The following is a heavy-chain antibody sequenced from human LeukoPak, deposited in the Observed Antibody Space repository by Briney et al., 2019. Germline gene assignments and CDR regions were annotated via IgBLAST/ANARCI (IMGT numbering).Heavy chain of an antibody. J-gene: IGHJ4*02. V-gene: IGHV3-21*01. CDR2: VTSSSYI. CDR3: ARAPQGLSTFSDY. D-gene: IGHD5/OR15-5a*01. CDR1: GFTFSAYS. Sequence: GGPLRLSCAVSGFTFSAYSMHWVRQAPGKGLEWVSSVTSSSYIQYADSVRGRFTISRDNAKNSLYLQMNSLRAEDTAVYYCARAPQGLSTFSDYWGQGTLVTVSS.